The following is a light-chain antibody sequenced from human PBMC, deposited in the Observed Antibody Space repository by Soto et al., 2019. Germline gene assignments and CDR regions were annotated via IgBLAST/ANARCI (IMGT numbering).Light chain of an antibody. J-gene: IGKJ4*01. Sequence: EIVMTQSPATLSVSPGERATLSCRASQSISSNLAWYQQRPGQAPRLLIYGASTRATGIPGRFSGGGSGTEFTLTIGSLQSEDFAVYYCQQYNYWPPLTFGGGTKVEIK. CDR2: GAS. V-gene: IGKV3D-15*01. CDR3: QQYNYWPPLT. CDR1: QSISSN.